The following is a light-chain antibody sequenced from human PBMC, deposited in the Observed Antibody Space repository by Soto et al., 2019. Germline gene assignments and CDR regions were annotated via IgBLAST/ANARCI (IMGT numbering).Light chain of an antibody. J-gene: IGKJ4*01. CDR2: AAS. CDR1: QGISSY. Sequence: SQMTQSPSSLSASTGDRVTISCRASQGISSYLAWYQKKPGKAPKLLIYAASTLQSGVPSRFSGSGSGTDFTLTISRLEPEDFAVYYCQQHGISPLTFGGGTKVDIK. V-gene: IGKV1-8*01. CDR3: QQHGISPLT.